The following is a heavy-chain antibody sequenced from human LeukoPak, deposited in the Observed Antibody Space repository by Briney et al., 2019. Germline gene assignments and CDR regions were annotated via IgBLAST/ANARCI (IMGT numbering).Heavy chain of an antibody. CDR2: ISAYNGNT. CDR1: GYTFTSYG. D-gene: IGHD1-26*01. Sequence: GSSVKVSCKASGYTFTSYGISWVRQAPGQGLEWMGWISAYNGNTNYAQKLQGRVAMTTDTSTSTAYMELRSLRSDDTAVYYCARSVWSGSYYSNFDYWGQGTLVTVSS. J-gene: IGHJ4*02. CDR3: ARSVWSGSYYSNFDY. V-gene: IGHV1-18*01.